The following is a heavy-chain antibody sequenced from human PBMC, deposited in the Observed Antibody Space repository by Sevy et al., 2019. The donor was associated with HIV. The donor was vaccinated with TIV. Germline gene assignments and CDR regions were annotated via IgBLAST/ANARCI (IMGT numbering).Heavy chain of an antibody. CDR1: GYTLTKVS. V-gene: IGHV1-24*01. D-gene: IGHD3-22*01. J-gene: IGHJ4*02. CDR2: FDPEDGKR. CDR3: AATREYYYGNSGYFDY. Sequence: ASVKVSCRVSGYTLTKVSMHWVRQAPGKGLEWMGSFDPEDGKRNYAQKFQGRVTMSEDTSTDTAYMDLSSLRSDDTAVYYCAATREYYYGNSGYFDYWGQGTLVTVSS.